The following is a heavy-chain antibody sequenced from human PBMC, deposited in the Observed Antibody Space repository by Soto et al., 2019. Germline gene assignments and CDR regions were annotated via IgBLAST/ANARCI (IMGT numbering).Heavy chain of an antibody. CDR1: GFTFSSYG. Sequence: QVQLVESGGGVVQPGRSLRLSCAASGFTFSSYGMHWVRQAPGKGLEWVTIISYDGSNKYYADSVKGRFTISRDNSKNTLYLKMNSLRLGETAVYYCAKGSMRYNFGRGSTEYWGQGTLVTVSS. CDR2: ISYDGSNK. CDR3: AKGSMRYNFGRGSTEY. J-gene: IGHJ4*02. V-gene: IGHV3-30*18. D-gene: IGHD5-18*01.